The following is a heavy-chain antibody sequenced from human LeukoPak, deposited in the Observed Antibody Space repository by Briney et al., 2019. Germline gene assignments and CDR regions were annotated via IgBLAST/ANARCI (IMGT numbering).Heavy chain of an antibody. Sequence: ASVKVSCKASGYTFTGYYMHWVRQAPGQGLEWMGWISAYNGHTNYSQKLQGRVTMTTDTSTSTAYMELRSLRSDDTAVYYCTRDLPYSSSWESIDYWGQGTLVTVSS. CDR1: GYTFTGYY. D-gene: IGHD6-13*01. CDR2: ISAYNGHT. CDR3: TRDLPYSSSWESIDY. J-gene: IGHJ4*02. V-gene: IGHV1-18*04.